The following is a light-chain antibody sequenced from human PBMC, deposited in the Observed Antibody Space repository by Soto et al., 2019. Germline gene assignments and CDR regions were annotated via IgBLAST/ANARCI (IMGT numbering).Light chain of an antibody. V-gene: IGLV1-44*01. J-gene: IGLJ6*01. Sequence: QSVLTQPPSASGTPGQRITISCSGSSSNIGDNPVNWYQQLPGAAPKLLIYINDQRPSGVPDRFSGSKSGTSASLAISGLQPEDEADYYWPAWDASLNAIFGNGTKLTV. CDR3: PAWDASLNAI. CDR1: SSNIGDNP. CDR2: IND.